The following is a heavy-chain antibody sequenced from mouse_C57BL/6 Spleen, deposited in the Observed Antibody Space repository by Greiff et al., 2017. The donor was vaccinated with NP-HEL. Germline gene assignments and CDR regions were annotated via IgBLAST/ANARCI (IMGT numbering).Heavy chain of an antibody. Sequence: VQLKQSVAELVRPGASVKLSCTASGFNIKNTYMHWVKQRPEQGLEWIGRIDPANGNTKYAPKFQGKATITADTSSNTAYLQLSSLPSEDTAIYYCARSDYGSSYEFAYWGQGTLVTVSA. D-gene: IGHD1-1*01. CDR1: GFNIKNTY. J-gene: IGHJ3*01. CDR3: ARSDYGSSYEFAY. V-gene: IGHV14-3*01. CDR2: IDPANGNT.